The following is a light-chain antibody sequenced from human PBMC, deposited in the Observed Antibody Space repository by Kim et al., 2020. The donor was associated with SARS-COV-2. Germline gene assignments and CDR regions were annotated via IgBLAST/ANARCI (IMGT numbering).Light chain of an antibody. CDR1: SEHSSYI. CDR2: LEGSGSY. J-gene: IGLJ3*02. Sequence: SVKLTCTLSSEHSSYIIAWHQQQPGKAHRYLMKLEGSGSYNKGSGVPDRFSGSGSGADRYLTISNRQSEDEADYYCETWDSNTRVFGGGTQLTVL. CDR3: ETWDSNTRV. V-gene: IGLV4-60*03.